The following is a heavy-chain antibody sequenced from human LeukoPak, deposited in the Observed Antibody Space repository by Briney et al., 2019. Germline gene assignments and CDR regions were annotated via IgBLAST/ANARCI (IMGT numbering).Heavy chain of an antibody. CDR1: GFNFSSES. CDR3: ARSTLGYCSGGSCWTFDY. J-gene: IGHJ4*02. V-gene: IGHV3-21*01. Sequence: GGSLRLSCAASGFNFSSESMMWVGQAPGKGREWVASISSRSIYISYAASVKGLFTISTDNANNSLSLQMNSLRAEDTAVYYCARSTLGYCSGGSCWTFDYWGQGTLVTVSS. CDR2: ISSRSIYI. D-gene: IGHD2-15*01.